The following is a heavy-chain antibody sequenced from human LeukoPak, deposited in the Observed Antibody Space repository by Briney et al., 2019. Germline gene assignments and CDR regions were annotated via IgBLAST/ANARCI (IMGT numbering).Heavy chain of an antibody. CDR2: INHSGST. J-gene: IGHJ4*02. V-gene: IGHV4-34*01. D-gene: IGHD7-27*01. Sequence: SETLSLTCAVYGGSFSGYYWSWIRQPPGKGLEWIGEINHSGSTNYNPSLKSRVTISVDTSKNQFSLKLSSVTAADTAVYYCARFGANWGLKYYFDYWGQGTLVTVSS. CDR3: ARFGANWGLKYYFDY. CDR1: GGSFSGYY.